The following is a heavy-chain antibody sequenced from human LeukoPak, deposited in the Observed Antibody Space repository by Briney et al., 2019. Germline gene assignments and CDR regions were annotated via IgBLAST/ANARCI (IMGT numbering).Heavy chain of an antibody. CDR2: INHSGST. V-gene: IGHV4-34*01. CDR1: GGSFSGYY. CDR3: AKGHDPRSCSSTGCYAEVN. Sequence: SETLSLTCAVYGGSFSGYYWSWIRQPPGKGLEWIGEINHSGSTNYNPSLKSRVTISVDTSKNQFSLKLSSVTAADTAVYYCAKGHDPRSCSSTGCYAEVNWGQGTLVTVSS. D-gene: IGHD2-2*01. J-gene: IGHJ4*02.